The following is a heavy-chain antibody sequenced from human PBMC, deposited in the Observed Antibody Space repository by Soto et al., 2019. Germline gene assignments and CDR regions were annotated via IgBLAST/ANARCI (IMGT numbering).Heavy chain of an antibody. V-gene: IGHV4-59*01. CDR1: GGSISSYY. D-gene: IGHD2-15*01. Sequence: PSETLSLTCTVSGGSISSYYWSWIRQPPGKGLEWIGYIFYSGSTDYNPSLKSRFTISVDTSKNKLYLKLSSVTAEDTATYYCARGVGGPETWCFDYWGQGSLVTVSS. CDR2: IFYSGST. J-gene: IGHJ4*02. CDR3: ARGVGGPETWCFDY.